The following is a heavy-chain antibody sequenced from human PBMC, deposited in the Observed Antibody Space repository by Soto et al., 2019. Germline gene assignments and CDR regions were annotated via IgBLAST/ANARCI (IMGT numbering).Heavy chain of an antibody. CDR3: VRDSHGDY. CDR1: GFTFSNYW. CDR2: IDHDGPT. V-gene: IGHV3-74*01. J-gene: IGHJ4*02. Sequence: EVQLVESGGGLVQPGGSLRLSCAGSGFTFSNYWMHWVRQAPGKGLEWVSRIDHDGPTDYADSVRGRFTISRDNAENTLDLQMNSLRPEDKAVYYCVRDSHGDYWGQGTLVTVSS.